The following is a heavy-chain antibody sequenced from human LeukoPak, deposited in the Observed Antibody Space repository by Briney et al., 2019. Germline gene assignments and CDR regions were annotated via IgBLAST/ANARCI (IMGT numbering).Heavy chain of an antibody. CDR1: GYTFTSYD. J-gene: IGHJ4*02. D-gene: IGHD3-10*01. CDR2: MNPNSGNT. CDR3: ARGTYYGSGSYYNVHDY. V-gene: IGHV1-8*03. Sequence: PKASVKVSCKASGYTFTSYDINWVRQATGQGLEWMGWMNPNSGNTGYAQKFQGRVTITRNTSISTAYMELSSLRSEDTAVYYCARGTYYGSGSYYNVHDYWGQGTLVTVSS.